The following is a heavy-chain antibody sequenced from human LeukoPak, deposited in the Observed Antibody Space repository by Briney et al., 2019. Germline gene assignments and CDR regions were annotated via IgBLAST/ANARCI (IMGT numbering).Heavy chain of an antibody. D-gene: IGHD6-19*01. CDR2: INHSGST. Sequence: SETLSLTCAVSEGSFSGYYWSWIRQPPGQGLEWIGEINHSGSTNYNPSLKSRVTISVDTSKNQFSLKLSSVTAADTAMYYCARRGGAVAWQYKWFDPWGQGTLVTVSS. V-gene: IGHV4-34*01. J-gene: IGHJ5*02. CDR3: ARRGGAVAWQYKWFDP. CDR1: EGSFSGYY.